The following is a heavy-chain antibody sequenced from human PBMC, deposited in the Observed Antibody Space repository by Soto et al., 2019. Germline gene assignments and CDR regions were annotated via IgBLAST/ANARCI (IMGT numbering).Heavy chain of an antibody. CDR2: INHSGST. CDR3: ARWHPPYIYYHYGMEV. CDR1: GGSFSGYY. J-gene: IGHJ6*01. D-gene: IGHD4-4*01. V-gene: IGHV4-34*01. Sequence: PSETLSLTCAVYGGSFSGYYWSWIRQPPGKGLEWIGEINHSGSTNYNPSLKSRVTISVDTSKNQFSLKLSSVTAADTAVYYCARWHPPYIYYHYGMEVWGQGTTVIVSS.